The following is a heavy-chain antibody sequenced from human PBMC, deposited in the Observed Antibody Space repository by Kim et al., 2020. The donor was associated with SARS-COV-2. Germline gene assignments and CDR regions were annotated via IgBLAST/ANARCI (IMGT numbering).Heavy chain of an antibody. CDR3: ARDSDYGFDY. CDR2: TI. V-gene: IGHV3-48*02. J-gene: IGHJ4*02. Sequence: TIYYADSVKGRFTISRDNAKTSLYLQMISLRDEDTAVYYCARDSDYGFDYWGQGTLVTVSS. D-gene: IGHD4-17*01.